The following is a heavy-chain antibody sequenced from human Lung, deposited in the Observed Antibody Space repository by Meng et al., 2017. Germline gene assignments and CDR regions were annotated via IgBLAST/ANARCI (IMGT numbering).Heavy chain of an antibody. CDR3: ARESGYFEY. CDR2: IRGDGGSI. V-gene: IGHV3-74*03. CDR1: GFTLRRCW. Sequence: VRVGGTGGGLVRPGRSLRLLCERSGFTLRRCWMPLVRPTSGKGLVWGSSIRGDGGSIVYADSVKGRFTISRDNAKNTLFLQMNSLGAEDTAVYYCARESGYFEYWGQGILVTVSS. J-gene: IGHJ4*02.